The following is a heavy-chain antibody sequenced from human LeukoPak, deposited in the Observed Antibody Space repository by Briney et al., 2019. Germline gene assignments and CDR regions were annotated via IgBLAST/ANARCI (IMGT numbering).Heavy chain of an antibody. D-gene: IGHD3-10*01. CDR3: ARASMKYYGSGSYYFDY. V-gene: IGHV1-2*02. CDR2: FNPNSGGT. J-gene: IGHJ4*02. CDR1: GSTFTGYI. Sequence: ASVKVSCKASGSTFTGYIMHWVRQAPGQGLEWMGWFNPNSGGTTYAQKFQGRVTITADKSTSTAYRELSSLSSEDRAMYYCARASMKYYGSGSYYFDYWGEGTLVTVSS.